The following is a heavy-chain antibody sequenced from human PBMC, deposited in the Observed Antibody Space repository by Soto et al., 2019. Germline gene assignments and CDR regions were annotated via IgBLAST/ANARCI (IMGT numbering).Heavy chain of an antibody. D-gene: IGHD3-22*01. CDR1: GFSLSNRVVG. J-gene: IGHJ4*02. V-gene: IGHV2-5*02. CDR3: AHRRIGLEGSMRYFDY. CDR2: IYWDDDK. Sequence: QITLKESGPTLVKATQTLTLTCACSGFSLSNRVVGVGWIRQPPGKDLEWLALIYWDDDKRYSPSLESRLTITKDTSKNQVVLSMTDVDPVDTATYYCAHRRIGLEGSMRYFDYWGQGTLVTVSS.